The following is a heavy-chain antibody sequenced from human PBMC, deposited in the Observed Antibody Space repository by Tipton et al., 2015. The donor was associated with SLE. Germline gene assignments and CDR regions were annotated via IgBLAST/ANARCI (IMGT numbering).Heavy chain of an antibody. CDR1: GFTFSSYA. J-gene: IGHJ4*02. Sequence: LRLSCAASGFTFSSYAMSWVRQAPGKGLEWIGSIYHSGSTYYNPSLKSRVTISVDTSKNQFSLKLSSVTAADTAVYYCARGLDYGDSPFDYWGQGTLVTVSS. CDR3: ARGLDYGDSPFDY. CDR2: IYHSGST. V-gene: IGHV4-38-2*01. D-gene: IGHD4-17*01.